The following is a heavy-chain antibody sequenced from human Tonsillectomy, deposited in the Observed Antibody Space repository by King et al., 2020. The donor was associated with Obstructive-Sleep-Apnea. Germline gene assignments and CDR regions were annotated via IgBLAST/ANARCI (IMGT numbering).Heavy chain of an antibody. CDR2: IIPIFGTA. CDR1: GGTFSSYA. J-gene: IGHJ6*02. Sequence: QLVQSGAEVKKPGSSVKVSCKASGGTFSSYAISWVRQAPGQGLEWMGGIIPIFGTANYAQKFQGRVTITADESTSTAYLELSSLRSEDTAVYYCARETSRDGYNPTIYYYYGMDVWGQGTTVTVSS. CDR3: ARETSRDGYNPTIYYYYGMDV. D-gene: IGHD5-24*01. V-gene: IGHV1-69*12.